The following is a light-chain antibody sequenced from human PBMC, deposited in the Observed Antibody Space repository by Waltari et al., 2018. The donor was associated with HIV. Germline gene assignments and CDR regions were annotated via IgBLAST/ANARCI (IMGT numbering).Light chain of an antibody. J-gene: IGKJ4*01. CDR2: GAS. V-gene: IGKV3-15*01. CDR3: QQYHNWPPLT. Sequence: IVMTQSPATLSVSPGEGATLSCGASQSVSSNLAWYQQKPGQAPRLLIYGASTRATGIPARFSGSGSGTEFTLTISTLQSEDFAIYYCQQYHNWPPLTFGGGTKVEI. CDR1: QSVSSN.